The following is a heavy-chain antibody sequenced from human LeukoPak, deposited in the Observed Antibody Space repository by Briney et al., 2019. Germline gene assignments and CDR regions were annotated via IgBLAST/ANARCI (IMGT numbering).Heavy chain of an antibody. CDR3: ARVSTIAPTYYFDY. J-gene: IGHJ4*02. D-gene: IGHD6-13*01. CDR2: IYYSGST. CDR1: GGSISSSSYY. V-gene: IGHV4-39*01. Sequence: SETLSLTCTVSGGSISSSSYYWGWIRQPPGKGLEWIGSIYYSGSTYYNPSLKSRVTISVDTSKIQFPLKLSSVTAADTAVYYCARVSTIAPTYYFDYWGQGTLVTVSS.